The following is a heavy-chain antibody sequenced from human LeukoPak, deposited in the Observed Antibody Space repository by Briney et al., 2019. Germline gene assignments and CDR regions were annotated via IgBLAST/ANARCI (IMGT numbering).Heavy chain of an antibody. CDR1: GFTFSDYY. J-gene: IGHJ4*02. CDR3: ARDHCSGGSCYSD. D-gene: IGHD2-15*01. V-gene: IGHV3-11*01. Sequence: GGSLRLFCAASGFTFSDYYMSWIRQAPGKGLEWVSYISSSGSTIYYADSVKGRFTISRDNAKNSLYLQMNSLRAEDTAVYYCARDHCSGGSCYSDWGQGTLVTVSS. CDR2: ISSSGSTI.